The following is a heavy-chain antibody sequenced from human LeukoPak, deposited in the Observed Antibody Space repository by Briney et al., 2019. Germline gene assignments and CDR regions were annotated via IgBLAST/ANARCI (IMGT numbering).Heavy chain of an antibody. J-gene: IGHJ6*04. CDR2: IIPIFGAA. Sequence: SVKDSCMASRGTFSSYAISWVRQAPGQGLEWMGGIIPIFGAANYVQKFQGRVTVTADESTSTAYMELSSMRSEDTAVYYCARGNSDGPTHCCYGMGVWGKGTTVTVSS. CDR1: RGTFSSYA. V-gene: IGHV1-69*01. CDR3: ARGNSDGPTHCCYGMGV. D-gene: IGHD5-18*01.